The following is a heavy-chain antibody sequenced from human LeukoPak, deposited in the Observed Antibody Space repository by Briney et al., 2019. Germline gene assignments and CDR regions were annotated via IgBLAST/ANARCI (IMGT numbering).Heavy chain of an antibody. V-gene: IGHV1-2*02. Sequence: ASVKVSCKASGYTFTGYYIHWVRQAPGQGHEWMGWINPDSGGTNYAQKFQGRVTMSRDTSISAAYMEVSRLRSDDTAVYYCASEPIVLVPAAIFNWFDPWGQGTLVTVSS. CDR1: GYTFTGYY. CDR2: INPDSGGT. D-gene: IGHD2-2*02. J-gene: IGHJ5*02. CDR3: ASEPIVLVPAAIFNWFDP.